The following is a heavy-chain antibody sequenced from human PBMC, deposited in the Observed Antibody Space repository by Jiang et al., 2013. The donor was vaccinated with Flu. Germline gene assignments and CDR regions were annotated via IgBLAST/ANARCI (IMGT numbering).Heavy chain of an antibody. CDR2: IYYSGST. D-gene: IGHD6-19*01. CDR1: GGSISSYY. Sequence: GLVKPSETLSLTCTVSGGSISSYYWSWIRQPPGKGLEWIGYIYYSGSTNYNPSLKSRVTISVDTSKNQFSLKLSSVTAADTAVYYCARYGVAGQFDPWGQGTLVTVSS. CDR3: ARYGVAGQFDP. J-gene: IGHJ5*02. V-gene: IGHV4-59*01.